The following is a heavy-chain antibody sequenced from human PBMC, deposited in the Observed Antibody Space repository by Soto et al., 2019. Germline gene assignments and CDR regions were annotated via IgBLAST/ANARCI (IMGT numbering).Heavy chain of an antibody. V-gene: IGHV3-30-3*01. J-gene: IGHJ4*02. CDR1: GFNFSSYA. CDR3: ARDYYKYYDSSGYYRSPAY. Sequence: GSRRLSCAASGFNFSSYAMHWVRQDKGKGLEWVAVISYDGSNKYYADSVKGRFTISRDNSKNTLYLQMNSLRAEDTAVYYCARDYYKYYDSSGYYRSPAYWGQGTLVTVSS. CDR2: ISYDGSNK. D-gene: IGHD3-22*01.